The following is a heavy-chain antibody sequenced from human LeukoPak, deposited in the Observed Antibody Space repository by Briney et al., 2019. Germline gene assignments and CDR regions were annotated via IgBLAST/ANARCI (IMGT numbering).Heavy chain of an antibody. CDR2: IYYSGST. CDR3: VRERTMVGGADI. J-gene: IGHJ3*02. D-gene: IGHD2-21*01. V-gene: IGHV4-59*12. Sequence: SETLSLTCTVSGGSISSYFWSWIRQPPGKGLQWIGYIYYSGSTYFNPSLKSRVTISVDTSKNQFSLKLSSVTAADTAVYYCVRERTMVGGADIWGQGTKVTVSS. CDR1: GGSISSYF.